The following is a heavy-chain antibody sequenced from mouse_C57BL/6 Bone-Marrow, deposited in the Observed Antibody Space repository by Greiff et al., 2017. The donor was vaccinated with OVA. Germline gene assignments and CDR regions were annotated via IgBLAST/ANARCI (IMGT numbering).Heavy chain of an antibody. J-gene: IGHJ4*01. CDR2: INPSNGGT. V-gene: IGHV1-53*01. D-gene: IGHD1-1*01. CDR3: ARRPYYGSSYDDYAMDY. Sequence: QVQLQQPGTELVKPGASVKLSCKASGYTFTSYWMHWVKQRPGQGLEWIRNINPSNGGTTYNEKFKSKATLTVDKSSSTAYMQLSSLTSEDSAVYYCARRPYYGSSYDDYAMDYWGQGTSVTVSS. CDR1: GYTFTSYW.